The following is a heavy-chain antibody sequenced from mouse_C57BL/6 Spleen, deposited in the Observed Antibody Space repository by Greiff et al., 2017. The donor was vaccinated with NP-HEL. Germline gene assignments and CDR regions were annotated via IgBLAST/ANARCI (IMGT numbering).Heavy chain of an antibody. Sequence: EVQLVESGGGLVKPGGSLKLSCAASGFTFSSYAMSWVRQTPEKRLEWVATISDGGSYTYYPDNVKGRFTISRDNAKNNLYLQMRHLKSEDTAMYYCAILTTVDYWGQGTTLTVSS. J-gene: IGHJ2*01. D-gene: IGHD1-1*01. CDR1: GFTFSSYA. V-gene: IGHV5-4*01. CDR3: AILTTVDY. CDR2: ISDGGSYT.